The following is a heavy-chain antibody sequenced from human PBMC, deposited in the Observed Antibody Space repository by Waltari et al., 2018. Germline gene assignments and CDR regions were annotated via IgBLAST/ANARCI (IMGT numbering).Heavy chain of an antibody. V-gene: IGHV4-61*02. CDR3: ARGPYNILTAFDF. Sequence: QVQLQESGPGLVKPSQTLSLTCTVSGCSITRGASYWNWIRHPAGKGLEWIGRIYNNGNTNYNPSLKSRVTISVDRSKNQFSLNLSSVTAADTAVYFCARGPYNILTAFDFWAQGTLVTVSS. CDR2: IYNNGNT. CDR1: GCSITRGASY. J-gene: IGHJ4*02. D-gene: IGHD3-9*01.